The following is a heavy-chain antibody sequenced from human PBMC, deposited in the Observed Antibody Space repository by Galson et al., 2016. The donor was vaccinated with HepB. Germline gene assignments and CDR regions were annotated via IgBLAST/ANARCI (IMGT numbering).Heavy chain of an antibody. D-gene: IGHD3-22*01. CDR1: GGSMNSGGFY. CDR2: IYNSGST. V-gene: IGHV4-31*03. Sequence: TLSLTCTVSGGSMNSGGFYWSWVRQLPGKGLEWIGYIYNSGSTYYNPSLKSRVTISIDTSKNQFSLKLSSVTAADTAVYYCARDRGDYYDSTGYYVFDYWGQGTLVTVSS. J-gene: IGHJ4*02. CDR3: ARDRGDYYDSTGYYVFDY.